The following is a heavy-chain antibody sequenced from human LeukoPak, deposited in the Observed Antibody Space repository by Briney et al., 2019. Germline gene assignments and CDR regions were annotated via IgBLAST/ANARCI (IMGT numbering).Heavy chain of an antibody. V-gene: IGHV4-34*01. D-gene: IGHD6-19*01. Sequence: SETLSLTCAVYGGSFSSYYWSWIRQPPGKGLEWIGEINHSGSTNYNPSLKSRVTISVDTSKNQFSLKLSSVTAADTAVYYCARGGSVAGMFYYYYGMDVWGQGTTVTVSS. CDR2: INHSGST. CDR1: GGSFSSYY. J-gene: IGHJ6*02. CDR3: ARGGSVAGMFYYYYGMDV.